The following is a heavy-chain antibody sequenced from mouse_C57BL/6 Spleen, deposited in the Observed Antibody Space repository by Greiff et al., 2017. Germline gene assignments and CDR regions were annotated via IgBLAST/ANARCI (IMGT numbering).Heavy chain of an antibody. CDR2: ISSGGDYI. D-gene: IGHD2-4*01. V-gene: IGHV5-9-1*02. CDR3: TRGDYAPRYFDV. J-gene: IGHJ1*03. Sequence: EVQLQESGEGLVKPGGSLKLSCAASGFTFSSYAMSWVRQTPEKRLEWVAYISSGGDYIYYADTVKGRFTISRDNARNTLYLQMSSLKSEDTAMYYCTRGDYAPRYFDVWGTGTTVTVSS. CDR1: GFTFSSYA.